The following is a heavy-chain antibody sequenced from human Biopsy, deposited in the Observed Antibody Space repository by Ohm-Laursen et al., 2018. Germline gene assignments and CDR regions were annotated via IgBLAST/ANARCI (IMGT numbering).Heavy chain of an antibody. J-gene: IGHJ3*02. V-gene: IGHV4-59*01. D-gene: IGHD1-26*01. CDR2: IYYSGGT. Sequence: GTLSLTCSVSGGSMTGYEWSWIRLAPGKGLEWIGYIYYSGGTKYNPSLASRVTFSVDMSKSQFSLKLYSVTAADAAVYYCARVEAGTYDALEIWGQGTLVAVSA. CDR3: ARVEAGTYDALEI. CDR1: GGSMTGYE.